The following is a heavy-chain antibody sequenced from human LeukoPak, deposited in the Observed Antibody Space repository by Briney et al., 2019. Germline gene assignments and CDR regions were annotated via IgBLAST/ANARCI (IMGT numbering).Heavy chain of an antibody. D-gene: IGHD6-13*01. J-gene: IGHJ5*02. V-gene: IGHV3-33*01. Sequence: GRSLRLSCAASGFTFSSYGMHCVRQAPGKRLECVAVIWYDGSNKYYADSVKGRFTISRDNSKNTLYLQMNSLRAEDTAVYYCARDDLGIAAAANWFDPWGQGTLVTVSS. CDR2: IWYDGSNK. CDR3: ARDDLGIAAAANWFDP. CDR1: GFTFSSYG.